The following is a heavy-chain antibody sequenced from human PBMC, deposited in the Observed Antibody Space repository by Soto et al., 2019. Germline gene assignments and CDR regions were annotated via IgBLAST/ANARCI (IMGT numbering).Heavy chain of an antibody. CDR3: ARLAAAIQLFFDY. D-gene: IGHD5-18*01. V-gene: IGHV4-31*03. CDR1: GGSISSGGYY. J-gene: IGHJ4*02. CDR2: IYYGGST. Sequence: QVQLQESGPGLVKPSQTLSLTCTVSGGSISSGGYYWSWIRQHPGKGLEWIGYIYYGGSTYYNPSLKSRVTISVDTSKNQFSLKLSSVTAADTAVYYCARLAAAIQLFFDYWVQGTLVTVSS.